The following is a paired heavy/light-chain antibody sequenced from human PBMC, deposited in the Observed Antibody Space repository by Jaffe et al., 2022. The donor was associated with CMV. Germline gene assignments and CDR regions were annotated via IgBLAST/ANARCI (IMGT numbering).Light chain of an antibody. V-gene: IGLV2-8*01. CDR3: SSYAGSNLFGV. CDR2: EVS. J-gene: IGLJ2*01. Sequence: QSALTQPPSASGSPGQSVTISCTGTSSDVGGYNYVSWYQQHPGKAPKLMIYEVSKRPSGVPDRFSGSKSGNTASLTVSGLQAEDEADYYCSSYAGSNLFGVFGGGTKLTVL. CDR1: SSDVGGYNY.
Heavy chain of an antibody. Sequence: QVQLVQSGAEVKKPGASVKVSCKASGYTFTSYGISWVRQAPGQGLEWMGWISAYNGNTNYAQKLQGRVTMTTDTSTSTAYMELRSLRSDDTAVYYCARLPASPDYGDYVGSPFDYWGQGTLVTVSS. CDR3: ARLPASPDYGDYVGSPFDY. CDR2: ISAYNGNT. CDR1: GYTFTSYG. V-gene: IGHV1-18*01. D-gene: IGHD4-17*01. J-gene: IGHJ4*02.